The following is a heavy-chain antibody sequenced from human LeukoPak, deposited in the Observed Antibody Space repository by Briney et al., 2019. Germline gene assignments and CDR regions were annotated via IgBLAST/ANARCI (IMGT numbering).Heavy chain of an antibody. Sequence: SETLSLTCTVSGGRISSYYWSWIRQPPGKGLEWIGYIHCSGSTNYNPSLKSRVTISVDTSKNQFSLKLSSVTAAGTAVYYCAREAYGDPGYYMDVWGKGTTVTVSS. D-gene: IGHD4-17*01. CDR3: AREAYGDPGYYMDV. CDR1: GGRISSYY. V-gene: IGHV4-59*01. J-gene: IGHJ6*03. CDR2: IHCSGST.